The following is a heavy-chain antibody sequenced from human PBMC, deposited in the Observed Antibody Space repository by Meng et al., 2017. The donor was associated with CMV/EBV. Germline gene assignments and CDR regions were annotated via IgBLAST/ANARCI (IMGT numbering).Heavy chain of an antibody. V-gene: IGHV4-4*07. Sequence: QVQLQASGPGLVKPSETLSLTCTVSGGSISSYYWSWIRQPAGKGLEWIGRIYTSGSTNYNPSLKSRVTMSVDTSKNQFSLKLSSVTAADTAVYYCAREMPIAAAGCFDYWGQGTLVTVFS. J-gene: IGHJ4*02. CDR2: IYTSGST. D-gene: IGHD6-13*01. CDR1: GGSISSYY. CDR3: AREMPIAAAGCFDY.